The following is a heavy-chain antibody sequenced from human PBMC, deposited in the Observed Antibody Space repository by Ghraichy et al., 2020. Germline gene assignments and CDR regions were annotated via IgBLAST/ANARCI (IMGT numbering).Heavy chain of an antibody. D-gene: IGHD3-9*01. V-gene: IGHV3-23*01. CDR3: ALGGGDILTGPRAFDI. CDR2: ISGSGGST. Sequence: GGSLRLSCAASGFTFSSYAMSWVRQAPGKGLEWVSAISGSGGSTYYADSVKGRFTISRDNSKNTLYLQMNSLRAEDTAVYYCALGGGDILTGPRAFDIWGQGTMVTVSS. J-gene: IGHJ3*02. CDR1: GFTFSSYA.